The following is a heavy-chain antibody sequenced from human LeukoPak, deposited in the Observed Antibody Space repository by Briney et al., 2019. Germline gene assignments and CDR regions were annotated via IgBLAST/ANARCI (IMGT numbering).Heavy chain of an antibody. CDR1: GGSFSGYY. J-gene: IGHJ4*02. Sequence: PSETLSLTCAVYGGSFSGYYWRWIRQPPGKGLEWIGEINHSGSTNYNPSLKSRFTISVVTSKNQFSLKLSSVSAADTAVYYCARGRRGRITIIGVGNYFDYWGQGTLVTVSS. CDR2: INHSGST. V-gene: IGHV4-34*01. D-gene: IGHD3-3*01. CDR3: ARGRRGRITIIGVGNYFDY.